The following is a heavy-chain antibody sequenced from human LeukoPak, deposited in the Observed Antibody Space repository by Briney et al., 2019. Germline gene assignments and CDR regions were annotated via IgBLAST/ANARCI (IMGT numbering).Heavy chain of an antibody. J-gene: IGHJ4*02. Sequence: PSETLSLTCTVSGASYWGWVRQSPEMGLEWIGSIYSTGGSYYNPSLQSRLTISLDTSKRQFSLKMTSMTAADTAVYYCAREVVAAAMDFWGQGTLVTVSS. CDR3: AREVVAAAMDF. CDR1: GASY. D-gene: IGHD2-2*01. V-gene: IGHV4-39*07. CDR2: IYSTGGS.